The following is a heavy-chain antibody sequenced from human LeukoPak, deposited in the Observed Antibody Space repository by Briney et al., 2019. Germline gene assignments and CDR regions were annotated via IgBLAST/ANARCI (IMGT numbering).Heavy chain of an antibody. CDR2: ISGSGGST. CDR1: GFTFSSYA. Sequence: PGGSLRPSCAASGFTFSSYAMSWVRQAPGKGLEWVSAISGSGGSTYYADSVKGRFTISRDNSKNTLYLQMNSLRAEDTAVYYCAKSSYGSSWYFLVWGQGTLVTVSS. V-gene: IGHV3-23*01. CDR3: AKSSYGSSWYFLV. J-gene: IGHJ4*02. D-gene: IGHD6-13*01.